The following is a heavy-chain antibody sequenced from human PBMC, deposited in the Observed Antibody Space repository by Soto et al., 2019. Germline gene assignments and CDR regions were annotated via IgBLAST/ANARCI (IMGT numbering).Heavy chain of an antibody. D-gene: IGHD6-19*01. CDR3: AKDRHPRSSGWYYY. CDR2: ISGSGGST. Sequence: EVQLLESGGGLVQPGGSLRLSCAASGFTFSSYAMSWVRQAPGKGLEWVSAISGSGGSTYYADSVKGRFTISRDNSKNTLYLKMNSLRAEDTAVYYCAKDRHPRSSGWYYYWGQGTLVTVSS. V-gene: IGHV3-23*01. CDR1: GFTFSSYA. J-gene: IGHJ4*02.